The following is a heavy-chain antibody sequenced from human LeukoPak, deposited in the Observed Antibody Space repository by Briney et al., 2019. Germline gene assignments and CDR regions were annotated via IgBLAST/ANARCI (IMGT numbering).Heavy chain of an antibody. CDR3: ARDPFSAYYFDY. CDR1: GFTFSSYA. J-gene: IGHJ4*02. CDR2: ISGSGGST. Sequence: GGSLRLSCAASGFTFSSYAMSWVRQAPGKGLEWVSAISGSGGSTYYADSVKGRLTISRDNAKNSLYLQMNSLRAEDTAVYYCARDPFSAYYFDYWGQGTLVTVSS. V-gene: IGHV3-23*01.